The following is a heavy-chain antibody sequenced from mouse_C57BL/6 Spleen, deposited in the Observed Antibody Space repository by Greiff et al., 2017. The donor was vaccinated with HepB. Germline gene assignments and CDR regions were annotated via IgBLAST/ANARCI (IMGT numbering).Heavy chain of an antibody. CDR3: ARGVYCDYDAGFAY. D-gene: IGHD2-4*01. V-gene: IGHV1-61*01. CDR2: IYPSDSET. CDR1: GYTFTSYW. J-gene: IGHJ3*01. Sequence: QVQLQQPGAELVRPGSSVKLSCKASGYTFTSYWMDWVKQRPGQGLEWIGNIYPSDSETHYNQKFKDKATLTVDKSSSTAYMQLSSLTSEDSAVYYCARGVYCDYDAGFAYWGQGTLVTVSA.